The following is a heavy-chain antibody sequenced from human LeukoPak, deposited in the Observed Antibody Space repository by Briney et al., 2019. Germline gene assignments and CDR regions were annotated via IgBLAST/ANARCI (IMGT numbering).Heavy chain of an antibody. CDR3: ARRIQLWSAGAFDI. D-gene: IGHD5-18*01. J-gene: IGHJ3*02. CDR1: GGTFSSYA. Sequence: GASVKVSCKASGGTFSSYAISWVRQAPGQGLEWMGWINTNTGNPTYAQGFTGRFVFSLDTSVSTAYLQISSLKAEDTAVYYCARRIQLWSAGAFDIWGQGTMVTVSS. V-gene: IGHV7-4-1*02. CDR2: INTNTGNP.